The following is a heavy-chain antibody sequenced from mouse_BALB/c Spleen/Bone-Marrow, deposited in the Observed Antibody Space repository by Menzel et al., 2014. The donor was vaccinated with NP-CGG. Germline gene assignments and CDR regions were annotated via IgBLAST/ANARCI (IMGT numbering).Heavy chain of an antibody. CDR3: ARDGITTATYYYAMDY. V-gene: IGHV1S127*01. D-gene: IGHD1-2*01. CDR2: IDPSDSET. J-gene: IGHJ4*01. CDR1: GYSFTSYW. Sequence: QVQLQQSGPQLVRPGASVKISCKASGYSFTSYWMHWVKQRPGQGLEWIGMIDPSDSETRLNRRFKDKATLTVDESSSTAYMQLSSPTSEDSAVYYCARDGITTATYYYAMDYWGQGTSVTVSS.